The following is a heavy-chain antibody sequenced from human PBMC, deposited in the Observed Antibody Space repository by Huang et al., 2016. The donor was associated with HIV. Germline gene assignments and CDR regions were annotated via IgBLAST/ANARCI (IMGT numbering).Heavy chain of an antibody. CDR2: ISSSYSTI. D-gene: IGHD1-20*01. CDR1: GFTFYTYS. Sequence: EVQLVESGGGVVQPGGSLRLSCVASGFTFYTYSMNWVRQAPGKGLEWLSYISSSYSTIYYADSVKGRFTISRDNAKNSLYLQMNSLRAEDTAVYYCARDLPGGITGVTVGLDYWGQGTLVSVSS. CDR3: ARDLPGGITGVTVGLDY. V-gene: IGHV3-48*01. J-gene: IGHJ4*02.